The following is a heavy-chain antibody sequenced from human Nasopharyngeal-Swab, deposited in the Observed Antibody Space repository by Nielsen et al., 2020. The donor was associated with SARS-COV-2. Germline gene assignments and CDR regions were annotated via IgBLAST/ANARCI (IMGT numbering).Heavy chain of an antibody. D-gene: IGHD2-2*01. J-gene: IGHJ6*02. CDR2: IRSKAYGGTT. Sequence: GGSLRLSCTASGFTFGDYAMSWFRQAPGKGLEWVGFIRSKAYGGTTEYAASVKGRFTISRDDSKSIAYLQMNSLKTEDTAVYYCTRLYCSSTSCYDVGYYYGMDVWGQGTTVTVSS. CDR1: GFTFGDYA. CDR3: TRLYCSSTSCYDVGYYYGMDV. V-gene: IGHV3-49*03.